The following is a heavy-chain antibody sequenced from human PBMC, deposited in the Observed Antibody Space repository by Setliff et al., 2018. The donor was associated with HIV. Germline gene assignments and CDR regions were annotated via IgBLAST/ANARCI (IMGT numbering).Heavy chain of an antibody. CDR1: GGSFRGYY. CDR3: ARGSDYIWGNYRFPFDY. J-gene: IGHJ4*02. CDR2: INHSGST. D-gene: IGHD3-16*02. V-gene: IGHV4-34*01. Sequence: PSETLSLTCAVYGGSFRGYYWSWIRQPPGKGLEWIGEINHSGSTNYNPSLKSRVTIPVDTSKSQFSLKLSSVTAADTALYYCARGSDYIWGNYRFPFDYWGQGTLVTVSS.